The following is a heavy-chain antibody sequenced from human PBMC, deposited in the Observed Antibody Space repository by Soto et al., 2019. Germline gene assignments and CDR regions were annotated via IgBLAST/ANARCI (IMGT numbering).Heavy chain of an antibody. CDR3: AKDQSGSYLDY. V-gene: IGHV3-30*18. D-gene: IGHD1-26*01. J-gene: IGHJ4*02. CDR2: ISYDGSNK. CDR1: GFTFSSYG. Sequence: QVQLVESGGGVVQPGRSLRLSCAASGFTFSSYGMHWVRQAPGKGLEWVAVISYDGSNKYYADSVKGRFTISRDNSKNTLYLQMNSLRAEDTAVYYCAKDQSGSYLDYGGQGTLVTVSS.